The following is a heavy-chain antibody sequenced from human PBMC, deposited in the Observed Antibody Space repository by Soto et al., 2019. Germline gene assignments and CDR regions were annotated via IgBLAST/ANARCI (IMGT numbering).Heavy chain of an antibody. Sequence: GASVKVSCKASGGTFSSYAISWVRQAPGQGLEWMGGIIPIFGTANYAQKFQGRVTITADKSTSTAYMELSSLRSEDTAVYYCARAYSGSYYPWAYWGQGTLVTVSS. CDR2: IIPIFGTA. J-gene: IGHJ4*02. CDR3: ARAYSGSYYPWAY. V-gene: IGHV1-69*06. D-gene: IGHD1-26*01. CDR1: GGTFSSYA.